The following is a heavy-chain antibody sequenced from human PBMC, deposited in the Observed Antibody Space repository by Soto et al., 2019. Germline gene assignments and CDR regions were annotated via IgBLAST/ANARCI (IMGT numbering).Heavy chain of an antibody. D-gene: IGHD6-13*01. CDR3: ARAMAAAGPYYYYYGVDV. CDR1: GGSISNYY. V-gene: IGHV4-59*01. J-gene: IGHJ6*02. CDR2: IYYSGTT. Sequence: SETLSLTCTVSGGSISNYYWSWIRQPPGKGLEWIGYIYYSGTTNYNSSLKSRVTISVDTSKNQFSLKLFSVTAADTAVYYCARAMAAAGPYYYYYGVDVWGRGTTVTVSS.